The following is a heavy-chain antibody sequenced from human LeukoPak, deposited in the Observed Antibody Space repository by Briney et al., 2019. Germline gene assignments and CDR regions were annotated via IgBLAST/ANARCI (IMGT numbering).Heavy chain of an antibody. Sequence: SETLSLTCTVSGGSISSSSYYWGWIRQPPGKELEWIGSIYYSGSTYYNPSLKSRVTISVDTSKNQFSLKLSSVTAADTAVYHCARLGADYSNYGGWFDPWGQGTLVTVSS. D-gene: IGHD4-11*01. V-gene: IGHV4-39*01. J-gene: IGHJ5*02. CDR2: IYYSGST. CDR1: GGSISSSSYY. CDR3: ARLGADYSNYGGWFDP.